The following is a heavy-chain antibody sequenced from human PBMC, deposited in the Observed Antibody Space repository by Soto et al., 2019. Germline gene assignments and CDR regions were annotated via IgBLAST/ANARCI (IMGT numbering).Heavy chain of an antibody. V-gene: IGHV4-59*08. CDR2: IYYSGST. CDR1: GGSISSYY. J-gene: IGHJ4*02. Sequence: SETLSLTCAVSGGSISSYYWSWIRQPPGKGLEWIGYIYYSGSTNYNPSLKSRVTISVDTSKNQFSLKLSSVTAADTAVYYCARHRGSAYSGSYFDYWGQGTLVTVSS. D-gene: IGHD1-26*01. CDR3: ARHRGSAYSGSYFDY.